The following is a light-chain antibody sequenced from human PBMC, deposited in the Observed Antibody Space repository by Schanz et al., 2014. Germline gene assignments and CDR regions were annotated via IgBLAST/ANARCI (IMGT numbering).Light chain of an antibody. CDR3: NSYTSSTTLI. CDR1: TSDVGGYNY. J-gene: IGLJ2*01. V-gene: IGLV2-11*01. CDR2: EVS. Sequence: QSALTQPRSVSGSPGQSVTISCAGTTSDVGGYNYVSWFQQYPGKAPKLMIYEVSKRPSGVPDRFSGSKSGNTASLTVSGLQADDEADYYCNSYTSSTTLIFGGGTKLTVL.